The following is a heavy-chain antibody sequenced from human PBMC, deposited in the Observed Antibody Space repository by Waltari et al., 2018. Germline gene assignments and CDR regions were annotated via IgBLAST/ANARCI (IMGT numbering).Heavy chain of an antibody. CDR1: GGSFSGYY. V-gene: IGHV4-34*01. Sequence: QVQLQQWGAGLLKPSETLSLTCAVYGGSFSGYYWSWIRQPPGKGLEWIGEINHSGSTNYNPSLKSRVTISVDTSKNQFSLKLSSVTAADTAVYYCASRLNISHKFHYWGQGTLVTVSS. J-gene: IGHJ4*02. D-gene: IGHD2-21*01. CDR2: INHSGST. CDR3: ASRLNISHKFHY.